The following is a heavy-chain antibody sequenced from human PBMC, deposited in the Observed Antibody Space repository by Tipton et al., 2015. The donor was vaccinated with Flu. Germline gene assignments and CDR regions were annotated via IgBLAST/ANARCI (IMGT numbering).Heavy chain of an antibody. Sequence: GLVKPSETLSLTCAVHGGSFSGYYWGWIRQPPGKGLEWIGEIDHSGSTNYNPSLKSRVTISVDTSKSLFSLKLSSVTAADTAVYYCARAVFDWNFSDYYYYYTMDVWGQGTTVTVSS. CDR3: ARAVFDWNFSDYYYYYTMDV. CDR2: IDHSGST. V-gene: IGHV4-34*01. J-gene: IGHJ6*02. D-gene: IGHD1-7*01. CDR1: GGSFSGYY.